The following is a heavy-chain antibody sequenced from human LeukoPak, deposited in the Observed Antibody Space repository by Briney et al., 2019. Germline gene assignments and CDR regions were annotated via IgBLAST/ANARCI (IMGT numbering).Heavy chain of an antibody. CDR3: ARPSYYYDSSGYQPGAFDI. CDR1: GGSISSYY. D-gene: IGHD3-22*01. V-gene: IGHV4-59*08. CDR2: IYYSGST. Sequence: RASETLSLTCTVSGGSISSYYWSWIRQPPGKGLEWIGYIYYSGSTNYNPSLKSRVTISVDTSKNQFSLKLSSVTAADTAVYYCARPSYYYDSSGYQPGAFDIWGQGTMVTVSS. J-gene: IGHJ3*02.